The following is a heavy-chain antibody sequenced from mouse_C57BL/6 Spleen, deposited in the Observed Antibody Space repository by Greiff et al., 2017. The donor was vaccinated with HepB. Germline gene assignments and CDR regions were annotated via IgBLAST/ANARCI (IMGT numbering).Heavy chain of an antibody. V-gene: IGHV1-64*01. CDR2: IHPNSGST. D-gene: IGHD1-1*01. CDR3: ARGGDYYGRYFDV. CDR1: GYTFTSYW. J-gene: IGHJ1*03. Sequence: VKLQQPGAELVKPGASVKLSCKASGYTFTSYWMHWVKQRPGQGLEWIGMIHPNSGSTNYNEKFKSKATLTVDKSSSTAYMQLSSLTSEDSAVYYCARGGDYYGRYFDVWGTGTTVTVSS.